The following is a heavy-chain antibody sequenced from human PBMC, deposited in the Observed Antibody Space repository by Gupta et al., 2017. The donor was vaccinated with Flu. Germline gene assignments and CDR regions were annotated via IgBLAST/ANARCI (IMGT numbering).Heavy chain of an antibody. CDR1: GIIFRNAW. D-gene: IGHD3-10*01. J-gene: IGHJ5*02. V-gene: IGHV3-15*02. CDR3: TIDQADNYASGTPGWFDP. CDR2: IKRKTDRGRT. Sequence: EVQLVESGGALLKPGGSLRLSCVASGIIFRNAWMSWVRQAPGKGLEWVARIKRKTDRGRTDYAAAVRGRFTISRDDSRETLYLNMNSLRSEDAAVYYCTIDQADNYASGTPGWFDPWGPGTQVTVSS.